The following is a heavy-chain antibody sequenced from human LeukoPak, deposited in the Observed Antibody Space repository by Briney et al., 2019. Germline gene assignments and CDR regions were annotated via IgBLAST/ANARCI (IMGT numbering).Heavy chain of an antibody. J-gene: IGHJ4*02. Sequence: ASVKLSCKASGYTFTGYYMHWVRQAPGQGLEWMGWINPNSGGTNYAQKFQGRVTVTRDTSISTAYMELSRLRSDNTAVYYCARVSQWLVFIYWGQGTLVTVSS. CDR2: INPNSGGT. V-gene: IGHV1-2*02. CDR3: ARVSQWLVFIY. CDR1: GYTFTGYY. D-gene: IGHD6-19*01.